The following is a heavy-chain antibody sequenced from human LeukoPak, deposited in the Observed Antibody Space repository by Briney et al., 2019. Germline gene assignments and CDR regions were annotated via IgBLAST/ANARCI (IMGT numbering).Heavy chain of an antibody. CDR3: ARGRDDSNSEKEDWFDP. CDR1: GDSVSSNSAA. J-gene: IGHJ5*02. CDR2: TYYRSKWYN. V-gene: IGHV6-1*01. Sequence: SQTLSLTCAISGDSVSSNSAAWNWIRQSPSRGLEWLGRTYYRSKWYNDYAVSVKSRITINPDTSKNQFSLQLNSVTPEDTAVYYCARGRDDSNSEKEDWFDPWGQGTLVTVSS. D-gene: IGHD4-11*01.